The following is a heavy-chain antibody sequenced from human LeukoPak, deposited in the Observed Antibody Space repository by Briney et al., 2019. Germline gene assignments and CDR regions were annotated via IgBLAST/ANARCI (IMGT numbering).Heavy chain of an antibody. V-gene: IGHV1-2*06. Sequence: GASVKVSCKASGYNFTGYYMHWVRQAPGQGLEWMGRINPNSGGTNYAQKFQGRVTMTRDTSISTAYMELSSLRSEDTAVYYCARDSPTYYMDVWGKGTTVTVSS. CDR2: INPNSGGT. J-gene: IGHJ6*03. CDR3: ARDSPTYYMDV. CDR1: GYNFTGYY.